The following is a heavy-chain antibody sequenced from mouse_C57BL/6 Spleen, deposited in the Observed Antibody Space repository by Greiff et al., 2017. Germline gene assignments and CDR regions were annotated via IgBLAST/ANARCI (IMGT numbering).Heavy chain of an antibody. J-gene: IGHJ4*01. CDR1: GFTFSDYG. D-gene: IGHD2-3*01. CDR2: ISSGSSTI. CDR3: ARRRYDPYAMDY. V-gene: IGHV5-17*01. Sequence: EVQLQQSGGGLVKPGGSLKLSCAASGFTFSDYGMHWVRQAPEKGLEWVAYISSGSSTIYYADTVKGRFTISRDNAKNTLFLQMTSLRSEDTAMYYCARRRYDPYAMDYWGQGTSVTVSS.